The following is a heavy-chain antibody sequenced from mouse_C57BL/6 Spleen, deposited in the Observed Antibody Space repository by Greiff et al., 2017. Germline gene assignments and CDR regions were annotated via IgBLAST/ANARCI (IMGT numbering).Heavy chain of an antibody. V-gene: IGHV1-64*01. CDR2: IHPNSGST. J-gene: IGHJ2*01. Sequence: QVQLKQPGAELVKPGASVKLSCKASGYTFTSYWMHWVKQRPGQGLEWIGMIHPNSGSTNYNEKFKSKATLTVDKSSSTAYMQLSSLTSEDSAVYYCARSGAYYSNYVDYWGQGTTLTVSS. CDR1: GYTFTSYW. CDR3: ARSGAYYSNYVDY. D-gene: IGHD2-5*01.